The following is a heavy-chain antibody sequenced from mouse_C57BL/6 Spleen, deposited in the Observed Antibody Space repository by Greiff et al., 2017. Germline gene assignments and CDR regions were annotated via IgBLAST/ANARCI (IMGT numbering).Heavy chain of an antibody. J-gene: IGHJ4*01. CDR2: ISSGSSTI. V-gene: IGHV5-17*01. CDR1: GFTFSDYG. D-gene: IGHD2-3*01. CDR3: ARGDGYYAMDY. Sequence: DVHLVESGGGLVKPGGSLKLSCAASGFTFSDYGMHWVRQAPEKGLEWVAYISSGSSTIYYADTVKGRFTISRDNAKNTLCLQMTSLRSEDTAMYYCARGDGYYAMDYWGQGTSVTVSS.